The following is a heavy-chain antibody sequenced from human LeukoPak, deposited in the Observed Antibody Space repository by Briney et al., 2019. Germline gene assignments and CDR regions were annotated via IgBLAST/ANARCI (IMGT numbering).Heavy chain of an antibody. V-gene: IGHV3-21*01. J-gene: IGHJ5*02. D-gene: IGHD3-9*01. CDR2: ISSNSSHI. CDR3: ASDFGHPYAILTGPGS. Sequence: PGGSLRLSCAASGFTFSSYSMNSVRQAPAKGLEWVSSISSNSSHIYYADSVKGRFTVSRYNAKNSLDLQMHSLRAEDTAVYYCASDFGHPYAILTGPGSWGQGPLVTVS. CDR1: GFTFSSYS.